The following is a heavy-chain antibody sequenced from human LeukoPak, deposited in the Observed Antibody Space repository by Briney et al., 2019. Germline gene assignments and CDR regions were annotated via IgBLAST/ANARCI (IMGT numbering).Heavy chain of an antibody. Sequence: SETLSLTCAVSGGSISSSNWWSWVRQPPGKGLEWIGEIYHSGSTNYNPSLKSRVTISVDKSKNQFSLKLSSVTAADTAVYYCAGVSPMVRGVIDYWGQGTLVTVSS. V-gene: IGHV4-4*02. D-gene: IGHD3-10*01. CDR1: GGSISSSNW. CDR3: AGVSPMVRGVIDY. J-gene: IGHJ4*02. CDR2: IYHSGST.